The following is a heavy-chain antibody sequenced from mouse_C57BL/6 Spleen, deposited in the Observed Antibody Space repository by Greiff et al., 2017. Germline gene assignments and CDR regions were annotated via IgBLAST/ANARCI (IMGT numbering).Heavy chain of an antibody. CDR3: ARGRRYFDV. Sequence: VQLQQPGAELVMPGASVKLSCKASGYTFTSYWMHWVKQRPGQGLEWIGEIDPSDSYTNYNQKFKGKSTLTVDKSSSTAYMQLSSLTSEDSAVYYCARGRRYFDVWGTGTTVTVSS. CDR2: IDPSDSYT. J-gene: IGHJ1*03. CDR1: GYTFTSYW. V-gene: IGHV1-69*01.